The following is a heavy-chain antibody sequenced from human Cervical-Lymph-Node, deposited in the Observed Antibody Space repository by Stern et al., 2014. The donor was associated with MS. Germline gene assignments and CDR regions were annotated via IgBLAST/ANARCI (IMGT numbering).Heavy chain of an antibody. CDR1: GFSLRTSGVA. Sequence: QVTLRESGPTLAKPTQTLTLTCTFSGFSLRTSGVAVGWIRQPPGKALEWLALIYWDDDKRYSASLKSRLTITKDTPKNQVVLTMTNMDPVDTATYYCAHRHYSGWFDPWGQGILVTVSS. D-gene: IGHD5-18*01. V-gene: IGHV2-5*02. CDR3: AHRHYSGWFDP. J-gene: IGHJ5*02. CDR2: IYWDDDK.